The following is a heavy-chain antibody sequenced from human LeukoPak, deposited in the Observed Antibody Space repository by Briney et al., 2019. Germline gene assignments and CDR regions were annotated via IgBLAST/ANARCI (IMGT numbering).Heavy chain of an antibody. CDR1: GFTVSGTY. Sequence: WGSLRLSCAASGFTVSGTYMSWVRQAPGKGLEWVSVIYSGAGTYYADSVKGRFTISRDNSKNTLHLQMNSLRAEDTAVYYCARVGSGNYYKYFEHWGQGTLVTVSS. V-gene: IGHV3-53*01. D-gene: IGHD1-26*01. CDR3: ARVGSGNYYKYFEH. J-gene: IGHJ4*02. CDR2: IYSGAGT.